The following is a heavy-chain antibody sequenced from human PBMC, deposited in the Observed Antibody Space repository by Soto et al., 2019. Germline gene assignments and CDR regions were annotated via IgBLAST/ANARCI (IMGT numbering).Heavy chain of an antibody. V-gene: IGHV4-34*01. CDR3: ARAGIVVVHAAKRRPFDY. Sequence: QVQLQQWGAGLLKPSETLSLTCAVYGGSFSGYYWSWIRQPPGKGLEWIGEINHRGSTNYNPSLKSRVTISVDTSKNQFSLKLSSVPAAETAVYYCARAGIVVVHAAKRRPFDYWGQGTLVTVSS. CDR2: INHRGST. D-gene: IGHD2-2*01. J-gene: IGHJ4*02. CDR1: GGSFSGYY.